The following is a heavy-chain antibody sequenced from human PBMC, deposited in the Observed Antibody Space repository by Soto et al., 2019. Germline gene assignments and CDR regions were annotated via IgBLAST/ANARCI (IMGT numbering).Heavy chain of an antibody. CDR1: GFTFSSYE. D-gene: IGHD3-10*01. V-gene: IGHV3-48*03. J-gene: IGHJ4*02. Sequence: LRLSCAASGFTFSSYEMNWVRQAPGKGLEWISYISTSGSTIFYADSVKGRFTISRDNAKNSLYLQMNSLRAEDTAVYYCVREVRRDFDYWGQGTPVTVSS. CDR2: ISTSGSTI. CDR3: VREVRRDFDY.